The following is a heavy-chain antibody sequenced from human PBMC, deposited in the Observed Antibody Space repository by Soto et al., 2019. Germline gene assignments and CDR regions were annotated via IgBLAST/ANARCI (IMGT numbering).Heavy chain of an antibody. D-gene: IGHD3-22*01. CDR3: AREISYDSSGYDSVWFDP. J-gene: IGHJ5*02. CDR2: MNPNSGNT. Sequence: ASVKVSCKASGYTFTSYDINWVRQATGRGLEWMGWMNPNSGNTGYAQKFQGRVTMTRNTSISTAYMELSSLRSEDTAVYYCAREISYDSSGYDSVWFDPWGQGTLVTVSS. V-gene: IGHV1-8*01. CDR1: GYTFTSYD.